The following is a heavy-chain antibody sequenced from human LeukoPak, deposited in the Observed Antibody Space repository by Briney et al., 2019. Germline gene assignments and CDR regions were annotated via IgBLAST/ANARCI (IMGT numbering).Heavy chain of an antibody. D-gene: IGHD5-12*01. CDR2: INHSGST. CDR3: ARRRRLVAFDP. V-gene: IGHV4-34*01. Sequence: SETLSLTCAVYGGSFTGYSWSWIRQPPGKGLEWIGEINHSGSTNYNPSLKSRVTISVDTSKNQFSLKLSSVTAADTAVYYCARRRRLVAFDPWGQGTLVTVSS. CDR1: GGSFTGYS. J-gene: IGHJ5*02.